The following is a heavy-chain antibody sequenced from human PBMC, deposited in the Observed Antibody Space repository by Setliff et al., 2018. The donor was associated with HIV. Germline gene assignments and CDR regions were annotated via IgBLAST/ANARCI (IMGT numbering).Heavy chain of an antibody. CDR1: GGSISSSNW. J-gene: IGHJ4*02. CDR2: MNSKGES. CDR3: SNWNTTVDADS. Sequence: PSETLSLTCAVSGGSISSSNWWSWVRQPPGKGLEWIGIMNSKGESFYNASFTNGVLISIDTSKNPFSLTMTSVTAADTAVYYCSNWNTTVDADSWGQGTLVTVSS. V-gene: IGHV4-4*02. D-gene: IGHD1-1*01.